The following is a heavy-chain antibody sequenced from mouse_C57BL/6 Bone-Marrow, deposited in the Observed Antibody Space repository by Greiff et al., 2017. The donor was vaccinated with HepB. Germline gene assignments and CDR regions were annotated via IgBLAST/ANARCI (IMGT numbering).Heavy chain of an antibody. CDR2: IDPSDSET. D-gene: IGHD2-1*01. V-gene: IGHV1-52*01. Sequence: QVQLQQPGAELVRPGSSVKLSCKASGYTFTSYWMHWVKQRPIQGLEWIGNIDPSDSETHYNQKFKDKATLTVDKSSSTAYMQLSSLTSGDSAVYYCARSYYGNHWYFDVWGTGTTVTVSS. CDR1: GYTFTSYW. J-gene: IGHJ1*03. CDR3: ARSYYGNHWYFDV.